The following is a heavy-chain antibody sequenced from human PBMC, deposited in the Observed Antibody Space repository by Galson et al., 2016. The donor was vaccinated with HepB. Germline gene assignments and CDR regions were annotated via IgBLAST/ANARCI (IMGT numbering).Heavy chain of an antibody. CDR1: GFTFNKYT. J-gene: IGHJ5*02. CDR2: ISPTGRYK. V-gene: IGHV3-21*04. D-gene: IGHD1-26*01. Sequence: SLRLSCAASGFTFNKYTMVWVRQAPGGGLEWVSSISPTGRYKHWADSLEGRFAVSRDNAKSSMYLQMNSLSAEDTGVYYCARAQGDRSGDDGHFDPWGQGTLVTVSS. CDR3: ARAQGDRSGDDGHFDP.